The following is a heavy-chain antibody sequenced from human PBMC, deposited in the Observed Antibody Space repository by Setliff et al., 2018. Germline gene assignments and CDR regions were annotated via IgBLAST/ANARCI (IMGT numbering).Heavy chain of an antibody. CDR3: VRPGGTTVVARHFDY. J-gene: IGHJ4*01. D-gene: IGHD2-15*01. V-gene: IGHV4-39*01. CDR1: DDSFTSSRYY. CDR2: ISYSGTP. Sequence: SETLSLTCTVSDDSFTSSRYYWGWIRQAPGSGLEWIGSISYSGTPYYNASVESRVTISIDTSRNQFSLKLRSVTVADTATYYCVRPGGTTVVARHFDYWGSGILVTVSS.